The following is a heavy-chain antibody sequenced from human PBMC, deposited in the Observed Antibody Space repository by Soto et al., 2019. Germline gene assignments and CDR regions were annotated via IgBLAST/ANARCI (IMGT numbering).Heavy chain of an antibody. J-gene: IGHJ4*02. Sequence: LRLSCAASGFTFSDHYMDWVRQAPGKGLEWVGRTRNKANSYTTEYAASVKGRFTISRDDSKNSLYLQMNSLKTEDTAVYYCARIVGATTVDYWGQGTLVTVSS. V-gene: IGHV3-72*01. CDR1: GFTFSDHY. CDR2: TRNKANSYTT. CDR3: ARIVGATTVDY. D-gene: IGHD1-26*01.